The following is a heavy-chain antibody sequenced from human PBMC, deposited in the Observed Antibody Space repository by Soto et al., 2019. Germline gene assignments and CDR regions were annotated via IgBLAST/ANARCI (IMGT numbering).Heavy chain of an antibody. D-gene: IGHD2-15*01. CDR1: GFTFSSYA. CDR2: ISYDGSNK. V-gene: IGHV3-30-3*01. Sequence: GSLRLSCAASGFTFSSYAMHWVRQAPGKGLEWVAVISYDGSNKYYADSVKGRFTISRDNSKNTLYLQMNSLRAEDTAVYYCARDLDYSHRYYYYGMDVWGQGTTVTVSS. CDR3: ARDLDYSHRYYYYGMDV. J-gene: IGHJ6*02.